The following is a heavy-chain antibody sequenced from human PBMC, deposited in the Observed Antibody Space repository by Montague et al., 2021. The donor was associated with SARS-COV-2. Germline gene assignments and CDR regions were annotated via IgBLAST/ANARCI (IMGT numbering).Heavy chain of an antibody. CDR3: ARDVYYYDSSGYYYGRYYYYGMDV. D-gene: IGHD3-22*01. CDR1: GFTFSSYG. Sequence: SLRLSCAASGFTFSSYGMHWVRQAPGKGLEWVAVIWYDGSNKYYADSVKGRFTISRDNSKNTLYLQMSSLRAEDTAVYYCARDVYYYDSSGYYYGRYYYYGMDVWGQGTTVTVSS. V-gene: IGHV3-33*01. CDR2: IWYDGSNK. J-gene: IGHJ6*02.